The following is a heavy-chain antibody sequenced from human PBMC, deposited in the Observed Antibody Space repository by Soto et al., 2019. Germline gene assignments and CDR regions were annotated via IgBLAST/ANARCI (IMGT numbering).Heavy chain of an antibody. Sequence: QVQLVQSGAEVKKPGASVKVSCKASGYTFTSYGISWVRQAPEQGLEWMGWISAYNGNTNYAQKLQGRVTMTTDTSTSTAYMELRSLRSDDTAVYYCARDGYYDILTGYSPFDYWGQGTLVTVSS. J-gene: IGHJ4*02. CDR2: ISAYNGNT. D-gene: IGHD3-9*01. CDR3: ARDGYYDILTGYSPFDY. V-gene: IGHV1-18*01. CDR1: GYTFTSYG.